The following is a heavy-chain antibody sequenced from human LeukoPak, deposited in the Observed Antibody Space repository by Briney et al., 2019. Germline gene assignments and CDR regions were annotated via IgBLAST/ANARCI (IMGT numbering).Heavy chain of an antibody. J-gene: IGHJ4*02. CDR1: GGSLSGYY. D-gene: IGHD5-18*01. CDR2: INHSGST. V-gene: IGHV4-34*01. Sequence: SETLSLTCAVYGGSLSGYYWSWIRQPPGKGLEWIGEINHSGSTNYNPSLKSRVTISVDTSKNQFSLKLSSVTAADTAVYYCARGLWPLDYWGQGTLVTVSS. CDR3: ARGLWPLDY.